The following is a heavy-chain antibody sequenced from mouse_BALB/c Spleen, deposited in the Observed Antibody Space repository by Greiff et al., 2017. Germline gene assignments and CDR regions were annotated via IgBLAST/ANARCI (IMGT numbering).Heavy chain of an antibody. CDR3: ARSLIGLYAMDY. CDR2: IWRGGST. J-gene: IGHJ4*01. V-gene: IGHV2-2*02. D-gene: IGHD2-4*01. CDR1: GFSLTSYD. Sequence: QVHVKQSGPGLVQPSQTLSITCTVSGFSLTSYDVHWVRQSPGKGLEWLGVIWRGGSTDYNAAFISRLSISKDNSKSQVFFIMNSLQANDTAIYYCARSLIGLYAMDYWGQGTSVTVSS.